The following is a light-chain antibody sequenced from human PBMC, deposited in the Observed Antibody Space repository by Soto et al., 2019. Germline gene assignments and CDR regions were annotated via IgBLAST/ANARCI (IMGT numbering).Light chain of an antibody. CDR1: QSVSSSY. V-gene: IGKV3-20*01. J-gene: IGKJ4*01. CDR2: GAS. CDR3: QQYGSSPST. Sequence: EIVLTQSPCTLSLSPGERATLSCRASQSVSSSYLSWYQQKPCEAPRLLIYGASIRATVIPARFSGSGSGTDFTLTISRLESEDFAVYYCQQYGSSPSTFGGGTKVEIK.